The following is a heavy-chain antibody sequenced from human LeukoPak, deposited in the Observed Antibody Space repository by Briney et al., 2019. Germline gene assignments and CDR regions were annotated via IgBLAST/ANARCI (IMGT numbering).Heavy chain of an antibody. Sequence: PGGSLRLSCAASGFTFSSYWMNWVRQAPGKGLEWVAVISYDGSNKYYADSVKGRFTISRDNSKNTLYLQMNSLRAEDTAVYYCARGLLLWFGELSYGMDVWGKGTTVTVSS. CDR1: GFTFSSYW. V-gene: IGHV3-30*03. CDR3: ARGLLLWFGELSYGMDV. CDR2: ISYDGSNK. J-gene: IGHJ6*04. D-gene: IGHD3-10*01.